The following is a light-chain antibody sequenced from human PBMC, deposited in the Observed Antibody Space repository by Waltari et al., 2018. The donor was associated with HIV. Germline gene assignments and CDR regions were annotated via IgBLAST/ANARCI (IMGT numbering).Light chain of an antibody. J-gene: IGLJ1*01. CDR1: SSDVGAYNY. CDR3: SSYTGSDTLLGV. Sequence: QSALTQPASVSGSPGQSISISCTGNSSDVGAYNYVSWYQQHPGQAPKLIIYDVNYRPSGISSRFSGSKSGNTASLTISGLQAEDEADYYCSSYTGSDTLLGVFGTGTKVTVL. V-gene: IGLV2-14*01. CDR2: DVN.